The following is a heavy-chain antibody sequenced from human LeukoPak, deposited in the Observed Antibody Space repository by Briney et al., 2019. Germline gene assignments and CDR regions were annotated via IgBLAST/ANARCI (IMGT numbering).Heavy chain of an antibody. V-gene: IGHV4-59*01. D-gene: IGHD3-16*01. J-gene: IGHJ3*02. CDR3: ARRGVMGGFDI. CDR1: GDSITSYC. Sequence: SETLSLTCSVSGDSITSYCWSWIRQPPGKGLEWIGHIYYGGSTNYKPSLKSRVTMSVDTSKNQISLKVTSVTAADTAVYYCARRGVMGGFDIWGQGTMVTVSS. CDR2: IYYGGST.